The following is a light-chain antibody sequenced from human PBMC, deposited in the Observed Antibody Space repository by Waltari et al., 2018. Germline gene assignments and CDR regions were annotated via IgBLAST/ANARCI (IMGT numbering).Light chain of an antibody. Sequence: DIQMTQSPSSLSASVGDRITITCRARQSIASNLNWYQQKPGRAPKLLSFLASNLQSGVPSRFSGSGSGTDFTLTINNLQPEDFALYSCQQSNSSPHTFGGGTKVESK. CDR2: LAS. CDR1: QSIASN. V-gene: IGKV1-39*01. J-gene: IGKJ4*01. CDR3: QQSNSSPHT.